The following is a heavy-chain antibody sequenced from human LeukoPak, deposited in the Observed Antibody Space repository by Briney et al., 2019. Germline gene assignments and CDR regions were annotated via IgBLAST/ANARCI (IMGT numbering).Heavy chain of an antibody. CDR3: AKERSIAAAGTRWFDP. Sequence: GGSLRLSCAASGFTFSLFAMHWVRQSPGKGLEWVSAISGSGGSTYYADSVKGRFTISRDNSKNTLYLQMNSLRAEDTAVYYCAKERSIAAAGTRWFDPWGQGTLVTVSS. D-gene: IGHD6-13*01. CDR1: GFTFSLFA. J-gene: IGHJ5*02. V-gene: IGHV3-23*01. CDR2: ISGSGGST.